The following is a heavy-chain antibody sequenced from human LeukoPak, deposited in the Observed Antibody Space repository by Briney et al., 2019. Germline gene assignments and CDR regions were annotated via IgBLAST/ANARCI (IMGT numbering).Heavy chain of an antibody. J-gene: IGHJ4*02. Sequence: GGSLRLSCAASGFTFSSYAMSWVRQAPGKGLEWVSAISGSGGSTYYADSVKGRFTISRDSSKNTLYLQMNSLRAEDTAVYYCAKVDNYYGSGSHDYWGQGTLVTVSS. CDR3: AKVDNYYGSGSHDY. V-gene: IGHV3-23*01. D-gene: IGHD3-10*01. CDR2: ISGSGGST. CDR1: GFTFSSYA.